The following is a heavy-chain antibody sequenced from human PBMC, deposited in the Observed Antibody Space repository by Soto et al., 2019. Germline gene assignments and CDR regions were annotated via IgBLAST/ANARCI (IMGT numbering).Heavy chain of an antibody. V-gene: IGHV1-69*02. D-gene: IGHD2-8*01. CDR3: ARATGSCTNGVCPESDAFDI. Sequence: SVKVSCKASGGTFSSYTISWVRQAPGQGLEWMGRIIPILGIANYAQKFQGRVTITADKSTSTAYMELSSLRSEDTAVYYCARATGSCTNGVCPESDAFDIWGQGTMVTVSS. J-gene: IGHJ3*02. CDR1: GGTFSSYT. CDR2: IIPILGIA.